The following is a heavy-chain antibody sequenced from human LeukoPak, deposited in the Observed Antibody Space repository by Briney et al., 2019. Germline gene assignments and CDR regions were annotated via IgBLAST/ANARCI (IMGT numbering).Heavy chain of an antibody. Sequence: GGSLRLSCAASGFTFSDYYMSWIRQAPGKGLEWVSYISSSGSTIHYADSVKGRFTISRDNAKNSLYLQMNSLRAEDTAVYYCAREMVRGLFDYWGQGTLVTVSS. CDR2: ISSSGSTI. D-gene: IGHD3-10*01. CDR1: GFTFSDYY. V-gene: IGHV3-11*04. J-gene: IGHJ4*02. CDR3: AREMVRGLFDY.